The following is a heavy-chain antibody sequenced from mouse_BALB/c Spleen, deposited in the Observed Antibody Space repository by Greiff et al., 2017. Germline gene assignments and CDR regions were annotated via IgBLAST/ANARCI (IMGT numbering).Heavy chain of an antibody. CDR3: ARGYGWYFDV. V-gene: IGHV14-1*02. Sequence: VQLKESGAELVRPGALVKLSCKASGFNIKDYYMHWVKQRPEQGLEWIGWIDPENGNTIYDPKFQGKASITADTSSNTAYLQLSSLTSEETAVYYCARGYGWYFDVWGAGTTVTVSS. CDR1: GFNIKDYY. CDR2: IDPENGNT. D-gene: IGHD2-2*01. J-gene: IGHJ1*01.